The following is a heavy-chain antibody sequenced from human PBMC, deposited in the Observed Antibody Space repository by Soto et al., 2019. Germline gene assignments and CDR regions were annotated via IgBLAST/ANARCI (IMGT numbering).Heavy chain of an antibody. CDR3: ARASVALLRSRPLDY. J-gene: IGHJ4*02. V-gene: IGHV4-34*01. CDR1: GGSFSGYY. CDR2: INHSGST. Sequence: SETLSLTCAVYGGSFSGYYWIRIRQPPGKGLEWIGEINHSGSTNYNPSLKSRVTISVDTSKNQFSLKLSSVTAADTAVYYCARASVALLRSRPLDYWGQGTLVTVSS. D-gene: IGHD5-12*01.